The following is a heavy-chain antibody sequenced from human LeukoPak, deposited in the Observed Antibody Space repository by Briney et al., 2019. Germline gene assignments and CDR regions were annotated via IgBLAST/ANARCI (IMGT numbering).Heavy chain of an antibody. D-gene: IGHD6-13*01. Sequence: ASVKVSCKTSGGTFSTYSITWVRQAPGQGLEWMGRIIPIVGVPKYAQKFQGRMTITADKSTTTAYMELSRLRSDDTAVYYCASTIIAAAGPFFDYWGRGTLVTVSS. V-gene: IGHV1-69*02. CDR1: GGTFSTYS. J-gene: IGHJ4*02. CDR2: IIPIVGVP. CDR3: ASTIIAAAGPFFDY.